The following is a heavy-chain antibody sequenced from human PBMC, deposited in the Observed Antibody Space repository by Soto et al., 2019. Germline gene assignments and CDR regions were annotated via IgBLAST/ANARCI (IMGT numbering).Heavy chain of an antibody. CDR3: ARDRPLEWLSAYFDY. D-gene: IGHD3-3*01. J-gene: IGHJ4*02. V-gene: IGHV3-30*03. CDR2: ISYDGSNK. Sequence: PGRSLRLSCAASGFTFSSYGMHWVLQAPGKGLEWVAVISYDGSNKYYADSVKGRFTISRDNSKNTLYLQMNSLRAEDTAVYYCARDRPLEWLSAYFDYWGQGTLVTVSS. CDR1: GFTFSSYG.